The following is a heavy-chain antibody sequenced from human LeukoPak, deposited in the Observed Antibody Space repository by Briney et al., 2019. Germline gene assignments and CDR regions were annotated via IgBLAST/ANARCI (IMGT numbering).Heavy chain of an antibody. V-gene: IGHV4-31*03. D-gene: IGHD3-10*01. Sequence: SQTLSLTYSVSGGSISSGGYYWSWVRQHPRKSLEWIGCIYYTGSTYYNPSLESRVTISVDTSKNQFSLKLSSVTAADTAVYYCARDRSTVVRGVIIAGYFDYWGQGTLVTVSS. J-gene: IGHJ4*02. CDR3: ARDRSTVVRGVIIAGYFDY. CDR2: IYYTGST. CDR1: GGSISSGGYY.